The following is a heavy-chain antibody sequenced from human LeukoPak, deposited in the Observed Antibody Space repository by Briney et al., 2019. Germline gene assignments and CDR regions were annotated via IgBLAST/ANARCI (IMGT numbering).Heavy chain of an antibody. CDR3: ARGGSSGWYGDP. CDR2: ISSSSSYI. Sequence: GGSLRLSCAASGFTFRSYSMNWVRQAPGKGLEWVSSISSSSSYIYYADSVKGRFTISRDNAKNSLYLQMNSLRAEDKAVYYCARGGSSGWYGDPWGQGTLVTVSS. J-gene: IGHJ5*02. D-gene: IGHD6-19*01. CDR1: GFTFRSYS. V-gene: IGHV3-21*01.